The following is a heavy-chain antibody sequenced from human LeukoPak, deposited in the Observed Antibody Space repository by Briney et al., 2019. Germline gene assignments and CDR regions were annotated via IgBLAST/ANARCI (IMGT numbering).Heavy chain of an antibody. J-gene: IGHJ3*02. Sequence: SETLSLTCSVSGGYISSYYWSWVRQSPGKGLEWIGYIHKSGSSNSKASLKSRVTISLDTPKNQISLNLISATAADTAVYYCARGGRNRITMVRGAPTPHAFDIWGQGTMVTVSS. CDR3: ARGGRNRITMVRGAPTPHAFDI. V-gene: IGHV4-59*01. CDR1: GGYISSYY. D-gene: IGHD3-10*01. CDR2: IHKSGSS.